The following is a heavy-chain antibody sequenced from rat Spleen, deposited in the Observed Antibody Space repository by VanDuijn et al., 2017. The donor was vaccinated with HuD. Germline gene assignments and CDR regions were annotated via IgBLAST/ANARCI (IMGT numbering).Heavy chain of an antibody. D-gene: IGHD2-5*01. CDR3: ASANRDTYAHFDY. CDR2: ISYSGST. V-gene: IGHV3-1*01. J-gene: IGHJ2*01. Sequence: EVQLQESGPGLVKPSQSLSLTCSVTGYSITSNYWGWIRKFPGNKMEWMGYISYSGSTSYNPSLKSRISITRDTSKNQFFLQLNSVTTEDTATYYCASANRDTYAHFDYWGQGVMVTVSS. CDR1: GYSITSNY.